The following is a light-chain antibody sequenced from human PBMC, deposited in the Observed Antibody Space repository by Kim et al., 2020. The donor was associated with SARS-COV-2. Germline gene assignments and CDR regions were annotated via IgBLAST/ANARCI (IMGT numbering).Light chain of an antibody. V-gene: IGLV3-19*01. CDR2: GKN. CDR3: NSRDSNDNVV. Sequence: SSELTQDPAVSVALGQTVRITCQGDSLRSYYATWYQQKPGQAPIVVIYGKNNRPSGIPDRFSGSSSRNTASLTITGTQAGDEADYYCNSRDSNDNVVFGGGTQLTVL. CDR1: SLRSYY. J-gene: IGLJ2*01.